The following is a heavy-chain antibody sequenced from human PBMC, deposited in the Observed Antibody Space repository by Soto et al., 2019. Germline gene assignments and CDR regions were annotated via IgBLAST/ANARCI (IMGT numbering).Heavy chain of an antibody. D-gene: IGHD3-3*01. J-gene: IGHJ6*03. CDR2: IKQDGSEK. CDR1: GFTIGSYW. CDR3: VRSTTGGFWSGINYYNYYYMDV. Sequence: EVQLEESGGGLVQPGGSLRLSCVASGFTIGSYWMSWVRQAPGKGLEWVANIKQDGSEKHYVDSVRGRLTLSRDNAKSSLYLQMNSLRAEDTAVYYCVRSTTGGFWSGINYYNYYYMDVWGKGTTVTVSS. V-gene: IGHV3-7*01.